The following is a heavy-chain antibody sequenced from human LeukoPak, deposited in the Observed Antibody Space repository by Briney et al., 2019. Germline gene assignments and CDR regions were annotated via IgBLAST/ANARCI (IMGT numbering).Heavy chain of an antibody. J-gene: IGHJ2*01. D-gene: IGHD3-9*01. CDR1: GFTFSSYA. Sequence: PGGSLRLSCAASGFTFSSYAMSWVRQAPGKGLEWVSAICGSGGSTYYADSVKGRFTISRDNSKNTLYLQINSLRAEDTAVYYCAKSPYYDILTGCGGHWYFDLWGRGTLVTVSS. CDR2: ICGSGGST. V-gene: IGHV3-23*01. CDR3: AKSPYYDILTGCGGHWYFDL.